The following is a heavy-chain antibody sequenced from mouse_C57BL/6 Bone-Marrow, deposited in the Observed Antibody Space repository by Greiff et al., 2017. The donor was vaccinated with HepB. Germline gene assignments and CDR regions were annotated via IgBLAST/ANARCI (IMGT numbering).Heavy chain of an antibody. CDR1: GYTFTSYT. CDR3: ARKGTTVVDWYFDV. CDR2: INPSSGYT. Sequence: QVHVKQSGAELARPGASVKMSCKASGYTFTSYTMHWVKQRPGQGLEWIGYINPSSGYTKYNQKFKDKATLTADKSSSTAYMQLSSLTSEDSAVYYCARKGTTVVDWYFDVWGTGTTVTVSS. J-gene: IGHJ1*03. V-gene: IGHV1-4*01. D-gene: IGHD1-1*01.